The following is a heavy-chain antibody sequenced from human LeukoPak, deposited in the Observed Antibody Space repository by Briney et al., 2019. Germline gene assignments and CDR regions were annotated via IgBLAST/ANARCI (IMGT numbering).Heavy chain of an antibody. D-gene: IGHD3-9*01. V-gene: IGHV1-2*02. Sequence: GGSVKVSCKASGYTFTGSYMHWVRQAPGQGLEWMGWINLNSGGTNYAQKFQVRVTTTRDTSISTAYMELSRLRSDDTAVYYYARSPHILTGENFDYWGQGTLVTVSS. CDR3: ARSPHILTGENFDY. CDR2: INLNSGGT. CDR1: GYTFTGSY. J-gene: IGHJ4*02.